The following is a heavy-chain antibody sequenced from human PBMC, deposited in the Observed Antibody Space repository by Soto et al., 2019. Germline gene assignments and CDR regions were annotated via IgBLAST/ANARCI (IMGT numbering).Heavy chain of an antibody. D-gene: IGHD3-3*01. CDR1: GGTFSSYA. Sequence: QVQLVQSGAEVKKPGSSVKVSCKASGGTFSSYAISWVRQAPGQGLEWMGGIIPIFGTANYAQQFQGRVTITADKSTSTAYMELSSLRSEDTAVYYCARDESSYYDFWSGYYTGNFQHWGQGTLVTVSS. J-gene: IGHJ1*01. CDR2: IIPIFGTA. V-gene: IGHV1-69*06. CDR3: ARDESSYYDFWSGYYTGNFQH.